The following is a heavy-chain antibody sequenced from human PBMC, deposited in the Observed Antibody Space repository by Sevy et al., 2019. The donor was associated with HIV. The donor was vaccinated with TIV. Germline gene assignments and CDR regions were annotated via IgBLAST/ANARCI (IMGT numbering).Heavy chain of an antibody. CDR1: GFTFSSYA. V-gene: IGHV3-30*04. Sequence: GGSLRLSCAASGFTFSSYAMHWVRQAPGKGLEWVAVISYDGSNKYYADSVKGRFTISRDNSKNTLYLQMNSLRAEDTAVYYCAREGYYDSSGSFDYGMDVWGQGTTVTVSS. CDR2: ISYDGSNK. CDR3: AREGYYDSSGSFDYGMDV. J-gene: IGHJ6*02. D-gene: IGHD3-22*01.